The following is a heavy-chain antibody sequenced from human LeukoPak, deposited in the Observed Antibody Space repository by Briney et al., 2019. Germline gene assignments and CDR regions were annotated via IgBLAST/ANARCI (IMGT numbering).Heavy chain of an antibody. J-gene: IGHJ4*02. Sequence: GGSLRLSCAASGFTFSSYSMNWVRQAPGKGLEWVSYISSSSSTIYYADSVKGRFTISRDNAKSSLYLQMNSLRAEDTAVYYCARDRHIVVVPAAIADYWGQGTLVTVSS. CDR3: ARDRHIVVVPAAIADY. V-gene: IGHV3-48*04. D-gene: IGHD2-2*01. CDR1: GFTFSSYS. CDR2: ISSSSSTI.